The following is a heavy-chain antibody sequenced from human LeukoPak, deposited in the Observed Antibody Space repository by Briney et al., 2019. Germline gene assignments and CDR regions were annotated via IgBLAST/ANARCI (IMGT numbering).Heavy chain of an antibody. CDR3: ARSYGDYFDY. Sequence: ASVTVSCKASGYTFTGYYMLWVRQAPGQGLAWMGWINPNSCGTNYAQKFQGRVTMTRDTSISTAYMELSRLRSDDTAVYYCARSYGDYFDYWGQGALVTVSS. CDR2: INPNSCGT. V-gene: IGHV1-2*02. D-gene: IGHD4-17*01. J-gene: IGHJ4*02. CDR1: GYTFTGYY.